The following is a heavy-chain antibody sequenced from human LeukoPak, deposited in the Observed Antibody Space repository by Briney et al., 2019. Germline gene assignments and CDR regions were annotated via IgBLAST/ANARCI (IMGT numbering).Heavy chain of an antibody. J-gene: IGHJ4*02. CDR3: ARDLTMVRGAIGY. CDR2: ISSSSSYI. D-gene: IGHD3-10*01. Sequence: GGSLRLSCAASGFTFSSYSMNWVRQAPGKGLEWVSSISSSSSYIYYADSVKGRFTISRDNAKNSLYLQMNSLRAEDTAVYYCARDLTMVRGAIGYWGQGTLVTVCS. CDR1: GFTFSSYS. V-gene: IGHV3-21*01.